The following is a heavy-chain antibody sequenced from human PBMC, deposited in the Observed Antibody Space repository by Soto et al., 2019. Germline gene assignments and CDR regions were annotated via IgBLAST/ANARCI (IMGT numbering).Heavy chain of an antibody. D-gene: IGHD6-13*01. CDR1: GGSISTYY. J-gene: IGHJ6*02. CDR2: IDTSGNT. CDR3: ARYSSNWFQTEGMDV. V-gene: IGHV4-4*07. Sequence: KPSETLSLTCTVSGGSISTYYWSWIRQPAGKGLEWIGRIDTSGNTNYNPSLKSRVTMSVDTSKKQFSLKLTSVTAADTAVYYCARYSSNWFQTEGMDVWGQGTPVTVSS.